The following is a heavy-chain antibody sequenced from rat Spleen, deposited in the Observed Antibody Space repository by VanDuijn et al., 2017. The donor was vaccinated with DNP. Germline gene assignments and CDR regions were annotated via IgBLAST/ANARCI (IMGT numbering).Heavy chain of an antibody. CDR2: ISYSGST. V-gene: IGHV3-1*01. CDR3: ARYFYTFDY. J-gene: IGHJ2*01. CDR1: GYSITSSY. D-gene: IGHD1-1*01. Sequence: EVQLQESGPGLVKPSQSLSLTCSVTGYSITSSYWGWIRKFPGNKMEWMGYISYSGSTSYNPSLKSRIAITRDQSKNQFFLQLNSLTTEDTATYYCARYFYTFDYWGQGVMVTVSS.